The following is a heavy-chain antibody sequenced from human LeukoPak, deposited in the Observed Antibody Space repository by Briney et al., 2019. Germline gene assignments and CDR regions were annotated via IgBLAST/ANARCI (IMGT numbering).Heavy chain of an antibody. CDR2: IIPIFGTA. CDR1: GGTFSSYA. J-gene: IGHJ3*02. Sequence: GASVKVSCKASGGTFSSYAISWVRQAPGQGLEWMGRIIPIFGTANYAQKFQGRVTITADESTSTAYMELSSLRSEDTAVYYCARGPSGYYDSSGYLNAFDIWGQGTMVTVSS. V-gene: IGHV1-69*13. D-gene: IGHD3-22*01. CDR3: ARGPSGYYDSSGYLNAFDI.